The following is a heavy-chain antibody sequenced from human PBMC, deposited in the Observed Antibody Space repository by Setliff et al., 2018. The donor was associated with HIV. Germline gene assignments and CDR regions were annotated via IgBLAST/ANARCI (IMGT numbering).Heavy chain of an antibody. V-gene: IGHV4-4*09. CDR1: AVSIGGYS. J-gene: IGHJ4*02. CDR3: ARHGTWNSQRFHFDY. D-gene: IGHD1-7*01. Sequence: SETLSLTCTVSAVSIGGYSWSWIRQSPGKELEWIGSIYSTDTTNHNPSLESRVTISVDKSKNQFSLKLNSVTAADTAVYYCARHGTWNSQRFHFDYWGQGTPVTVSS. CDR2: IYSTDTT.